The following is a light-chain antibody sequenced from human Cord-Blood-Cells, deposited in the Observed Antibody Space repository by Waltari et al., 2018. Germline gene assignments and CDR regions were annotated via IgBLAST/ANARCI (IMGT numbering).Light chain of an antibody. CDR1: SSDVGSYNL. CDR2: EGS. J-gene: IGLJ3*02. V-gene: IGLV2-23*01. CDR3: CSYAGSSTWV. Sequence: QSALTQPASVSGSPGQSITISCTGTSSDVGSYNLVSWYQQHLGEAPKLIIYEGSKRPSGVSNRFSGSKSGNTASLTISGLQAEDEADYYCCSYAGSSTWVFGGGTKLTVL.